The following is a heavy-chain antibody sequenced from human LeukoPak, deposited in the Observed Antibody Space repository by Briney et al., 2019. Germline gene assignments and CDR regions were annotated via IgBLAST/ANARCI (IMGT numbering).Heavy chain of an antibody. Sequence: ASVRVSCKASGYTFTIYYMHWGPHAPGQGREWMGIINPSGGSTSYAQKFQGRVTMTRDTSTSTVYMELSSLRSEDTAVYYCARGEDSSGGDFDYWGQGTLVTVSS. V-gene: IGHV1-46*01. J-gene: IGHJ4*02. CDR1: GYTFTIYY. CDR2: INPSGGST. CDR3: ARGEDSSGGDFDY. D-gene: IGHD6-19*01.